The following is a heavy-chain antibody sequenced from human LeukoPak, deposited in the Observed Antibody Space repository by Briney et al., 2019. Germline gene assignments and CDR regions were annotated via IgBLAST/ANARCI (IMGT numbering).Heavy chain of an antibody. Sequence: GGSLRLSCAASGFTVSSNYMSWVRQAPGKGLEWVSEIYSDGSTYYAASVKGRFSISRDNSKNTVYLQMNSLRAEDTAVYYCARILDSAWGELGYWGQGTLVTVSS. D-gene: IGHD6-19*01. CDR3: ARILDSAWGELGY. J-gene: IGHJ4*02. CDR1: GFTVSSNY. V-gene: IGHV3-53*05. CDR2: IYSDGST.